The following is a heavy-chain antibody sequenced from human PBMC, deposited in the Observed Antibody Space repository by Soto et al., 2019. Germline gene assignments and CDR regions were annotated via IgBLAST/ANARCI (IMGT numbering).Heavy chain of an antibody. V-gene: IGHV1-46*01. CDR1: GNTFTSYY. J-gene: IGHJ5*02. Sequence: ASVKVSCKAPGNTFTSYYLNWVRQAPGQGLEWMGVINPHGGSTKYAQKFQGRITMTRDTSRSTVYMELSSLRSDDTAIYYCARSSGGNFGIIIEGSNWFDPWGQGTLVTVSS. CDR2: INPHGGST. CDR3: ARSSGGNFGIIIEGSNWFDP. D-gene: IGHD3-3*01.